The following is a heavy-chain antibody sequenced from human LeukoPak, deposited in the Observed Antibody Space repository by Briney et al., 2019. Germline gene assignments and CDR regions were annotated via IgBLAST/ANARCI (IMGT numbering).Heavy chain of an antibody. Sequence: GGSLRLSCAASGFTFSSYAMSWVRQAPGRGLEYVSAISSNGGSTYYANSVKGRFTISRDNSKNTLYLQMGSLRAEDMAVYYCARARGYNYLDAFDIWGQGTMVTVSS. CDR3: ARARGYNYLDAFDI. V-gene: IGHV3-64*01. D-gene: IGHD5-24*01. J-gene: IGHJ3*02. CDR2: ISSNGGST. CDR1: GFTFSSYA.